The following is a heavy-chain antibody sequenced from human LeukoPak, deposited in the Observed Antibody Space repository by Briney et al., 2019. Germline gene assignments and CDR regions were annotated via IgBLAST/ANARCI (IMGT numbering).Heavy chain of an antibody. V-gene: IGHV1-18*01. J-gene: IGHJ5*02. CDR2: ISTYNGNT. Sequence: ASAKVSCKAPGYSFSRYGISWVRQAPGQGLEWMGWISTYNGNTNYAQKFQGRVTMTTDTSTNTAYMELRSLRSDDTAVYYCARDLDYYDSSGSGWFDPWGQGTLVTVSS. CDR1: GYSFSRYG. D-gene: IGHD3-22*01. CDR3: ARDLDYYDSSGSGWFDP.